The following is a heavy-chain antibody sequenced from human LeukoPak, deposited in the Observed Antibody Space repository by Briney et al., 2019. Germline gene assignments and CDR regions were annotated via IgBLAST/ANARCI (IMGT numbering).Heavy chain of an antibody. CDR1: GGSFSGYY. J-gene: IGHJ4*02. D-gene: IGHD5-12*01. CDR3: ARARWLRFRSCFDY. CDR2: INHSGST. Sequence: SETLSLNCAVYGGSFSGYYWSWIRQPPGKGLEWIGEINHSGSTNYNPSLKSRVTISVDTSKNQFSLKLSSVTAADTAVYYCARARWLRFRSCFDYWGQGTLVTVSS. V-gene: IGHV4-34*01.